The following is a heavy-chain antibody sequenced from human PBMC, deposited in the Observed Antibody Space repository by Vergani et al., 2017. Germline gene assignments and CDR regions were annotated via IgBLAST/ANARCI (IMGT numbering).Heavy chain of an antibody. CDR2: IKSKTDGGTT. J-gene: IGHJ3*02. CDR1: GFTFSSYA. CDR3: TTNYDFWSGYYVIGAFDI. V-gene: IGHV3-15*01. Sequence: VQLVESGGGVVQPGRSLRLSCAASGFTFSSYAMHWVRQAPGKGLEWVGRIKSKTDGGTTDYAAPVKGRFTISRDDSKNTLYLQMNSLKTEDTAVYYCTTNYDFWSGYYVIGAFDIWGQGTMVTVSS. D-gene: IGHD3-3*01.